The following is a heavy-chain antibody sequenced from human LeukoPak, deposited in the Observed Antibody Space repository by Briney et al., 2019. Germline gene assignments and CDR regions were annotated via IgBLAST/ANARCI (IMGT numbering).Heavy chain of an antibody. CDR1: GYTFTSYG. CDR3: ARALMVRGVAHYNWFDP. J-gene: IGHJ5*02. CDR2: ISAYNGNT. Sequence: ASVKVSCKASGYTFTSYGVSWVRQAPGQGLEWMGWISAYNGNTNYAQKLQGRVTMTTDTSTSTAYMELRSLRSDDTAVYYCARALMVRGVAHYNWFDPWGQGTLVTVSS. V-gene: IGHV1-18*04. D-gene: IGHD3-10*01.